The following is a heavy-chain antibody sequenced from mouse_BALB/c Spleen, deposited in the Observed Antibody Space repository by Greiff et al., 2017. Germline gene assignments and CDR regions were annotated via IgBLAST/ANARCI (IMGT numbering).Heavy chain of an antibody. CDR2: ISSGSSTI. CDR1: GFTFSSFG. CDR3: ARSFSSLRLLYYFDY. J-gene: IGHJ2*01. Sequence: EVQRVESGGGLVQPGGSRKLSCAASGFTFSSFGMHWVRQAPEKGLEWVAYISSGSSTIDYADTVKGRFTISRDNPKNTLFLQMTSLRSEDTAMYYCARSFSSLRLLYYFDYWGQGTTLTVSS. V-gene: IGHV5-17*02. D-gene: IGHD1-2*01.